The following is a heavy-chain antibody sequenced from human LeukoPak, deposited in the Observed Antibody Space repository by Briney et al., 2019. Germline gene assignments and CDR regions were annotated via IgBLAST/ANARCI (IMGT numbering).Heavy chain of an antibody. Sequence: ASVKVSCKVSGYTLTELSMHWVRQAPGKGLEWMGGFDPEDGETIYAQKFQGRVTITADESTSTAYMELSSLRSEDTAVYYCASTTMVPYDYYGMDVWGQGTTVTVSS. CDR3: ASTTMVPYDYYGMDV. D-gene: IGHD4/OR15-4a*01. CDR2: FDPEDGET. CDR1: GYTLTELS. V-gene: IGHV1-24*01. J-gene: IGHJ6*02.